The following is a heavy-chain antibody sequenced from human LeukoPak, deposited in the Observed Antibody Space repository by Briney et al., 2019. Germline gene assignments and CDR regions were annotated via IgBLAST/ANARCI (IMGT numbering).Heavy chain of an antibody. V-gene: IGHV5-51*01. J-gene: IGHJ4*02. CDR3: ARLNGAYSGYGPVDY. D-gene: IGHD5-12*01. CDR1: GYSFTSYW. Sequence: PGESLKISCMGSGYSFTSYWVGWGRQMTGKGLEWMGTIYPGDSDTRYSPSFQGQVTISADNSISTAYLQWSSLKASDTAMYYCARLNGAYSGYGPVDYWGQGTLVTVSS. CDR2: IYPGDSDT.